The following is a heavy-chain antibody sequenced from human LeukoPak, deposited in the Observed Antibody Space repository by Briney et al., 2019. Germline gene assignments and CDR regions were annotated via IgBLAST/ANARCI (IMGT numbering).Heavy chain of an antibody. V-gene: IGHV4-34*01. CDR3: ARGPNVLRYFDWLITFDY. D-gene: IGHD3-9*01. CDR2: INHSGST. J-gene: IGHJ4*02. Sequence: PSETLSLTCAVYGGSFSGFYWSWIRQPPGKVLEWIGEINHSGSTNYNPSLKSRVTISVDTSKNQFSLKLSSVTAADTAVYYCARGPNVLRYFDWLITFDYWGQGTLVTVSS. CDR1: GGSFSGFY.